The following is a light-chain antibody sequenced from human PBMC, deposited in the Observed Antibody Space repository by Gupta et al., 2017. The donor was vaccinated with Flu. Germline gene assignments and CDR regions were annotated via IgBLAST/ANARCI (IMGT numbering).Light chain of an antibody. Sequence: SLATLSLSPGERATRSCRASQSVSNYVDWYQQKPGQAPRLLIDDASNRATGISARFSGSGSGTDFTLTSSSLEPEDFAVYYCQQRSDWITFGGGTKVEIK. J-gene: IGKJ4*01. CDR2: DAS. CDR3: QQRSDWIT. CDR1: QSVSNY. V-gene: IGKV3-11*01.